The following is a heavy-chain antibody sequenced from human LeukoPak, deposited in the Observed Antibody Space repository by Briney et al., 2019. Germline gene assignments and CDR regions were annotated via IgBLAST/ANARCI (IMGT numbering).Heavy chain of an antibody. CDR3: ARDPLAALGDYFDY. CDR1: GFTFDDYG. Sequence: PGGSLRLSCAVSGFTFDDYGMSWVRQAPGKGLEWVSGINWNGGITAYADSVKGRFTISRDNSKNTLYLQMNSLRAEDTAVYYCARDPLAALGDYFDYWGQGTLVTVSS. CDR2: INWNGGIT. J-gene: IGHJ4*02. D-gene: IGHD1-26*01. V-gene: IGHV3-20*04.